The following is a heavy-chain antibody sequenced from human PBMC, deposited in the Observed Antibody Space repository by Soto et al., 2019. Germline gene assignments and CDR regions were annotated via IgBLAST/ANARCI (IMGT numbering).Heavy chain of an antibody. CDR3: ARGPNVLRFLEWSHYYYYYGMDV. D-gene: IGHD3-3*01. J-gene: IGHJ6*02. CDR1: GYTFTGYY. CDR2: INPNSGGT. Sequence: ASVKVSCKASGYTFTGYYMHWVRQAPGQGLEWMGWINPNSGGTNYAQKFQGRVTMTGDTSISTAYMELSRLRSDDTAVYYCARGPNVLRFLEWSHYYYYYGMDVWGQGTTVTVSS. V-gene: IGHV1-2*02.